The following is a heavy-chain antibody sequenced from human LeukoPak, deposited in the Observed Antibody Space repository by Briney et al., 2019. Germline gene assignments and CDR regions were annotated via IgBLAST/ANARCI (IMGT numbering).Heavy chain of an antibody. CDR2: VSSSGGST. D-gene: IGHD5-18*01. CDR3: AKEGRKTGNTYGYEFDS. Sequence: GGSLRLSCAASGFTFSSYAMSWVRQAPGKGLEWVSAVSSSGGSTNYADYVKGQFTISRDNSKNPVYLHMNNLRAEDTAVYYCAKEGRKTGNTYGYEFDSWGQGTLVTVSS. V-gene: IGHV3-23*01. J-gene: IGHJ4*02. CDR1: GFTFSSYA.